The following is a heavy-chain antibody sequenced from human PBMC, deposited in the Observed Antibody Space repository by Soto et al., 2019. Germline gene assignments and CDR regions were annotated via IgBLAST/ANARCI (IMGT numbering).Heavy chain of an antibody. CDR3: ARKRGQNYYDSSGYYYFDY. D-gene: IGHD3-22*01. CDR1: GGSISSSNW. CDR2: IYHSGST. J-gene: IGHJ4*02. Sequence: SETLSLTCAVSGGSISSSNWWSWVRQPPGKGLEWIGEIYHSGSTNYNPSLKSRVTISVDKSKNQFSLKLSSVTAADTAVYYCARKRGQNYYDSSGYYYFDYWGQGTLVTVSS. V-gene: IGHV4-4*02.